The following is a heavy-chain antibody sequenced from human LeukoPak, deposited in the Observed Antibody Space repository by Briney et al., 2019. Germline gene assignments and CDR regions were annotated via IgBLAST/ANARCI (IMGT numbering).Heavy chain of an antibody. J-gene: IGHJ4*02. CDR3: AKGQGYSVAYGSGSPLDY. D-gene: IGHD3-10*01. Sequence: VASVKVSCKASGYTFTGYYMHWVRQAPGQGLEWMGWINPNSGGTNYAQKFQGWVTMTRDTSISTAYMELSRLRSDDTVVYYCAKGQGYSVAYGSGSPLDYWGQGTLVTVSS. V-gene: IGHV1-2*04. CDR1: GYTFTGYY. CDR2: INPNSGGT.